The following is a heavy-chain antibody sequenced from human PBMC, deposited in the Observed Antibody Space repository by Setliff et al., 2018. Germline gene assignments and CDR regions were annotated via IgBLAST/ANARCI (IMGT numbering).Heavy chain of an antibody. Sequence: LTLTCTFSGFSLTTNGVGVGWIRQPPGKALEWLALIYYDDDRRYNPSVKNRLTITKDTSKNQVVLTMTNVDPVDTATYYCARGFWSGYFVLDFWGQGSLVTVSS. CDR1: GFSLTTNGVG. J-gene: IGHJ4*02. CDR2: IYYDDDR. D-gene: IGHD3-3*01. V-gene: IGHV2-5*02. CDR3: ARGFWSGYFVLDF.